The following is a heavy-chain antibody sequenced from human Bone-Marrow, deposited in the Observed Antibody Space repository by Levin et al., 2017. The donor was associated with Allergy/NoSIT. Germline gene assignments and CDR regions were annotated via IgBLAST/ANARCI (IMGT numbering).Heavy chain of an antibody. CDR2: LNWDETE. V-gene: IGHV2-5*02. CDR3: AHRQWTGAVDP. J-gene: IGHJ5*02. D-gene: IGHD6-19*01. CDR1: GFPLSSTGVG. Sequence: SGPTLVKPTQTLTLTCTFSGFPLSSTGVGVVWIRQPPGKALEWLALLNWDETERYSPSLKTRLTITKDSSRNQVVLKVTNMDPVDTVTYYCAHRQWTGAVDPWGQGTPVTVSS.